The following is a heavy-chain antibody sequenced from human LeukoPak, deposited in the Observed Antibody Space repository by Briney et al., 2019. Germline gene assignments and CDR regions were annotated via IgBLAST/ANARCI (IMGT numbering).Heavy chain of an antibody. J-gene: IGHJ4*02. D-gene: IGHD2-15*01. Sequence: PSETLSLTCVVSGGSVSGYYWGWIRQPPGRGLEWIGYVYYSGNTNYNPSFKSRITISVDTSRNQFSLQLSSVTAADTAVYYCARIHRYCSGGACYVLDNWGQGTLVAVSS. CDR2: VYYSGNT. V-gene: IGHV4-59*02. CDR3: ARIHRYCSGGACYVLDN. CDR1: GGSVSGYY.